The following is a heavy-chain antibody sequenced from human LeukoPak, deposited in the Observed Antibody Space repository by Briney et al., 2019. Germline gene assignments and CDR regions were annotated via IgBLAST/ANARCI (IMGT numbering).Heavy chain of an antibody. CDR2: IYHSGST. Sequence: PSETLSLTCAVSGYSISSGYYWGWIRPPPGKGLEWIGSIYHSGSTYYNPSLKSRVTISVDTSKNQFSLKLSSVTAADTAVYYCAKRGVTWYFDCWGQGILVTVSS. CDR1: GYSISSGYY. J-gene: IGHJ4*01. V-gene: IGHV4-38-2*01. CDR3: AKRGVTWYFDC. D-gene: IGHD3-10*01.